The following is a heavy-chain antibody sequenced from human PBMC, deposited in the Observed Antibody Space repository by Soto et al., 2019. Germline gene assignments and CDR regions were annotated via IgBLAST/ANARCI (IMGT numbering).Heavy chain of an antibody. CDR2: IYNTGST. Sequence: SGTLSLTCPVSGGSFTNYYWSWIPQPPRAGLEWFGYIYNTGSTNYNPSLKSRVTISVDTSKNQFSLKLSSVTAADTAVYYCASRNYYGSGSYHHYFDYWGQGTLVTVSS. D-gene: IGHD3-10*01. J-gene: IGHJ4*02. CDR1: GGSFTNYY. CDR3: ASRNYYGSGSYHHYFDY. V-gene: IGHV4-59*08.